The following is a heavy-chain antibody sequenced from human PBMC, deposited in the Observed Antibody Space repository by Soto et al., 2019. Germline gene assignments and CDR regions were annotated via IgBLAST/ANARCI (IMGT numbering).Heavy chain of an antibody. CDR3: ARDLFGIDY. D-gene: IGHD3-16*01. CDR2: INPYNGNT. V-gene: IGHV1-18*01. CDR1: GYTFTSYG. J-gene: IGHJ4*02. Sequence: QVQLVQSGAEVKKPGASVKVSFKASGYTFTSYGISWVRQAPGQGLEWIGWINPYNGNTNYAQKLQGRVTMTTDTSTNTADMERRSLRSDDPAVYYCARDLFGIDYWGQGTLVTVSP.